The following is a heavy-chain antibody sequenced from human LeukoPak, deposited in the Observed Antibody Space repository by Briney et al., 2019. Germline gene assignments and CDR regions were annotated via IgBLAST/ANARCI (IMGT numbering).Heavy chain of an antibody. CDR3: ARFEAGGIDY. Sequence: PGGSLRLSCAASGFNVSSNYMSWVRQAPGKGLEWVSVIYSGGSTYYADSVKGRFTISRDNSKNTLYLQMNSLRAEDTAVYYCARFEAGGIDYWGQGTLVTVSS. J-gene: IGHJ4*02. CDR2: IYSGGST. V-gene: IGHV3-66*01. D-gene: IGHD3-9*01. CDR1: GFNVSSNY.